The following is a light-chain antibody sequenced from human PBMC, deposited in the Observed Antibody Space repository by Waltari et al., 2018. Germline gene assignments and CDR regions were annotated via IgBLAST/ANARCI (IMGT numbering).Light chain of an antibody. J-gene: IGLJ3*02. CDR3: CSYAGSGTGV. CDR2: EGS. CDR1: SSDVGSYNL. Sequence: QSALTQPASVSGSPGQSITISCTGTSSDVGSYNLVSWYQQHPGKAPKLMIYEGSKRPSGISNPFSGAKSGNTASLTISGLQAEDEADYYCCSYAGSGTGVFGGGTKLTVL. V-gene: IGLV2-23*01.